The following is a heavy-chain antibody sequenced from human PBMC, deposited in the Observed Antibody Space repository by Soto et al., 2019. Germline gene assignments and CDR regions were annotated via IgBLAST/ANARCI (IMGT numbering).Heavy chain of an antibody. Sequence: QVQLQESGPGLVKPSETLSLTCSVSGGSISGYYWSWFRQSPGKGLEWIASIYNSGTTNYNPSLKGRVAVSVDTSKNQFSLAVRSVTAADTAMYYCARHYGSGTYPLDYWGQGILVTVSS. D-gene: IGHD3-10*01. CDR3: ARHYGSGTYPLDY. V-gene: IGHV4-59*08. CDR2: IYNSGTT. J-gene: IGHJ4*02. CDR1: GGSISGYY.